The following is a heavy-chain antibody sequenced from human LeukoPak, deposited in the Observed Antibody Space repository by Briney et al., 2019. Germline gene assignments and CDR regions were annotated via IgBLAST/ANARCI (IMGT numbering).Heavy chain of an antibody. CDR1: GFTFSSYG. D-gene: IGHD3-3*01. J-gene: IGHJ4*02. V-gene: IGHV3-48*01. CDR3: ARVTFGGNSFGRTDY. Sequence: GGSLRLSCAASGFTFSSYGMHWVRQAPGKGLEWVSSISSTSSTIYYADSVKGRFTISRDNARNSLYLQMNSLGAEDTAAYYCARVTFGGNSFGRTDYWGQGTLVTVSS. CDR2: ISSTSSTI.